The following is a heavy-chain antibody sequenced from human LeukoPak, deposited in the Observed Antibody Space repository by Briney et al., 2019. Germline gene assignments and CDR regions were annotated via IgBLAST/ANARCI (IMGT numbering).Heavy chain of an antibody. Sequence: GASVKVSCKASGYTFTGYYMHWVRQAPGQGLEWMGWINPNSGGTNYAQKFQGRVTMTRDTSISTAYMELSRLRSDDTAVYYCARGEPDFGVVTTLFDYWGQGTLVTVSS. V-gene: IGHV1-2*02. J-gene: IGHJ4*02. CDR2: INPNSGGT. CDR3: ARGEPDFGVVTTLFDY. CDR1: GYTFTGYY. D-gene: IGHD3-3*01.